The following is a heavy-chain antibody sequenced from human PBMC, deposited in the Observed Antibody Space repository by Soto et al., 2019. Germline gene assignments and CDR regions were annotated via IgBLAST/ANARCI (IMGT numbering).Heavy chain of an antibody. Sequence: SETRSLTCTVSGGSITSRVYYWSGIRQLPGRVLEWIGYIYFSGTTYYNPSLRSRLSISVDTSKNQFSLKLSSVTAADTAMYYCTRVSSSSWYRGPFDYWGQGTLVIVSS. CDR2: IYFSGTT. J-gene: IGHJ4*02. V-gene: IGHV4-31*03. CDR3: TRVSSSSWYRGPFDY. CDR1: GGSITSRVYY. D-gene: IGHD6-13*01.